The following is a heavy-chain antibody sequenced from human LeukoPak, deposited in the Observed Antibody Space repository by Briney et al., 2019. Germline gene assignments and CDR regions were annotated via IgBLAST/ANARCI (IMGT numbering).Heavy chain of an antibody. CDR1: GYTFTSYA. CDR2: INAGNGNT. V-gene: IGHV1-3*01. J-gene: IGHJ5*02. CDR3: ARDRSGPAGSIAVARWFDP. D-gene: IGHD6-19*01. Sequence: GASVKVSCKASGYTFTSYAMHWVRQAPGQRLEWMGWINAGNGNTKYSQKFQGRVTITRDTSASTVYMELSSLRSEDTAVYYCARDRSGPAGSIAVARWFDPWGQGTLVTVSS.